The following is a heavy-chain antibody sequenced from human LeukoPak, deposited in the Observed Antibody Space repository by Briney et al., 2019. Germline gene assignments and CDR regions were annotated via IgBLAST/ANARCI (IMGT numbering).Heavy chain of an antibody. Sequence: ASVKVSCKASGYSFTRHYMHWVRQAPGQGLEWMGLINPSGGSTNYAQKFQGRVTMTRDTSTSTVYMELSSLRSEDTAVYYCARGPSITMVRGGQWYYYMDVWGKGTTVTISS. D-gene: IGHD3-10*01. CDR1: GYSFTRHY. CDR2: INPSGGST. V-gene: IGHV1-46*01. CDR3: ARGPSITMVRGGQWYYYMDV. J-gene: IGHJ6*03.